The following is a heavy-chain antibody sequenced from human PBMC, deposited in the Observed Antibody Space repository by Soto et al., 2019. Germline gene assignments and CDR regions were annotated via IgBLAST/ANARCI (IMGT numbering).Heavy chain of an antibody. Sequence: EVQLVESGGGLVKPGGSLRLSCAASGFTFGHVWISWVRQAPGKGLEWVGRIKSKTDGGTSDYAAPVKGRFTISRDDSKNTLYLQMNSPKAEDTAVYYCATGSSLGAPRWGQGTLVTVSS. CDR1: GFTFGHVW. J-gene: IGHJ4*02. D-gene: IGHD3-16*01. CDR3: ATGSSLGAPR. V-gene: IGHV3-15*01. CDR2: IKSKTDGGTS.